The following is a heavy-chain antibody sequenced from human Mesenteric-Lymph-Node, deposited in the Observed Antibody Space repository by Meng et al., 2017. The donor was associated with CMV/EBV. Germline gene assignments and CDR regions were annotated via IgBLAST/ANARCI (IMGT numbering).Heavy chain of an antibody. CDR2: TYYRSKWNN. V-gene: IGHV6-1*01. Sequence: WVRQAPGQGLEWLGRTYYRSKWNNDYAVSVKSRITINPDTSKNQFSLQLNSVTPEDTAVYYCARDPRLGLIAVAVQGYFDLWGRGTLVTVSS. D-gene: IGHD6-19*01. CDR3: ARDPRLGLIAVAVQGYFDL. J-gene: IGHJ2*01.